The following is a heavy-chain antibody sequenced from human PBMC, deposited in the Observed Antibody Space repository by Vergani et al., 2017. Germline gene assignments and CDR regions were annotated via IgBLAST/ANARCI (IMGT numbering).Heavy chain of an antibody. J-gene: IGHJ3*01. CDR3: TKGSVYYHDSAGHGYDPYTGFDL. D-gene: IGHD5-12*01. CDR1: GITFWKFG. Sequence: EVDLVESGGGLAQPGGSLRLSCEASGITFWKFGMHWVRQGPGNGLEWVSGISWNSGAVDYADSVRGRFTLSRDNAKNSLFLEMNSLRFEDTAVYFCTKGSVYYHDSAGHGYDPYTGFDLWGQGTLVTVSS. V-gene: IGHV3-9*01. CDR2: ISWNSGAV.